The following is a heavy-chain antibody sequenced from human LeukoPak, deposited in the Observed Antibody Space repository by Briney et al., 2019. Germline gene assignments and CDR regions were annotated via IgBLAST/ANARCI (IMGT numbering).Heavy chain of an antibody. J-gene: IGHJ6*02. CDR3: ARPGYYGSGSYYNGNYYYGMDV. CDR2: INHSGST. D-gene: IGHD3-10*01. CDR1: GGSIKSNNW. V-gene: IGHV4-4*02. Sequence: PSGTLSLTCAVSGGSIKSNNWWSWVRQPPGKGLEWIGEINHSGSTNYNPSLKSRVTISVDTSKNQFSLKLSSVTAADTAVYYCARPGYYGSGSYYNGNYYYGMDVWGQGTTVTVSS.